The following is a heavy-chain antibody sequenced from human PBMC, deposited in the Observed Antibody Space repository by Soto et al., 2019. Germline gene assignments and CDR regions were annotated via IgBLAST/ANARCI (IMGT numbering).Heavy chain of an antibody. D-gene: IGHD3-16*02. CDR3: AKRLSYYFDS. V-gene: IGHV3-23*01. CDR2: VTVDGVTT. J-gene: IGHJ4*01. CDR1: GLTFSNYA. Sequence: GGSLRLSCAASGLTFSNYAMSWVRQAPGKGLEWVSTVTVDGVTTSYADSVKGRFTISRDNSKNPLYLQMSGLRADDTAVYYCAKRLSYYFDSWGHGTLVTVSS.